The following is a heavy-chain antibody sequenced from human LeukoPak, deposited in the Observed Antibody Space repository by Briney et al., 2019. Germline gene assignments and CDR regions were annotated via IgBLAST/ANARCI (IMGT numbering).Heavy chain of an antibody. D-gene: IGHD1-26*01. CDR1: GGSITTTNY. Sequence: SETLSLTCGVSGGSITTTNYWSWVRPSPGRGLEWIGEISLSGYTGFNPSLRGRVTMSLDESKNHLSLTLTSVTAADTAIYYCSRESGPYSPVVYGGQGILVTVTT. CDR3: SRESGPYSPVVY. V-gene: IGHV4-4*02. J-gene: IGHJ4*02. CDR2: ISLSGYT.